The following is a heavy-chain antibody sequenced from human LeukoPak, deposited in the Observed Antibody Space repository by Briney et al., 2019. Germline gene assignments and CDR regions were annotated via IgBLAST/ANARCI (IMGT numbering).Heavy chain of an antibody. J-gene: IGHJ6*03. D-gene: IGHD6-6*01. V-gene: IGHV4-4*07. CDR3: ARVSVEYSSSSGYYYYYMDV. CDR2: IYTSGST. Sequence: SETLSLTCTVSGGSISSYYWSWIRQPAGKGLEWIGRIYTSGSTNYNPSLKSRVTMSVDTSKNQFSLKLSSVTAADTAVYYCARVSVEYSSSSGYYYYYMDVWGKGTTVTVSS. CDR1: GGSISSYY.